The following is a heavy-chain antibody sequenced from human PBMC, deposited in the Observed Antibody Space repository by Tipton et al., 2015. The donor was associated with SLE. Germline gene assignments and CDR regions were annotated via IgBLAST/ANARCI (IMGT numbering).Heavy chain of an antibody. J-gene: IGHJ5*02. CDR2: VYYSGAT. CDR3: ARRYGDPTNPYFDP. Sequence: TLSLTCTVSGGSISSYYWSWIRRPPGKGLEWIGSVYYSGATYYNPSLKSRVTISINTYRNYFSLSLTSLTAADTAVYYCARRYGDPTNPYFDPWGQGTLVNVSS. V-gene: IGHV4-59*12. CDR1: GGSISSYY. D-gene: IGHD4-17*01.